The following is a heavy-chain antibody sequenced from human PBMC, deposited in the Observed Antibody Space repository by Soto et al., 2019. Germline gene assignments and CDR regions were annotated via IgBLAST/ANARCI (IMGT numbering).Heavy chain of an antibody. V-gene: IGHV4-59*08. CDR1: GGSISSYY. D-gene: IGHD6-19*01. Sequence: TSETLSLTCTVSGGSISSYYWSWIRQPPGKGLEWIGYIYYSGSTNYNPSLKSRVTISVDTSKNQFSLKLSSVTAADTAVYYCARQREQWLVFGWFDPWGQGTLVTVSS. CDR3: ARQREQWLVFGWFDP. CDR2: IYYSGST. J-gene: IGHJ5*02.